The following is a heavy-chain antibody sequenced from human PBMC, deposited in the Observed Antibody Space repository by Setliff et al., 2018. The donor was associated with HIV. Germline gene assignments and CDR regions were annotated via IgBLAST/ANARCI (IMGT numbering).Heavy chain of an antibody. Sequence: PGGSLRLSCATSGFTFGEYPMGWFRQAPGKGLEWVSFIRTKNYRGTTEYAASVEGRFTISRDDPRGVAYLQMNSLKGEDTAVYYCSRGGRPTDEYVWFDPWGQGTQVTVSS. J-gene: IGHJ5*02. CDR1: GFTFGEYP. V-gene: IGHV3-49*03. D-gene: IGHD2-15*01. CDR3: SRGGRPTDEYVWFDP. CDR2: IRTKNYRGTT.